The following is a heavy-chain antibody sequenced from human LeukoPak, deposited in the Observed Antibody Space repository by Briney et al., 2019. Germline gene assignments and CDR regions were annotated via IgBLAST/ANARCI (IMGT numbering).Heavy chain of an antibody. J-gene: IGHJ4*02. CDR1: GASFSNDY. D-gene: IGHD3-16*01. Sequence: SQTLSLTCTVSGASFSNDYWSWVRQAPGKGLEWIGYIYHNGRTSYNPSLKSRLTMSIETSQKQFSLQLISVTAADTAIYYCARASEGIGYFDTWGRGSLVTVSS. CDR3: ARASEGIGYFDT. CDR2: IYHNGRT. V-gene: IGHV4-59*01.